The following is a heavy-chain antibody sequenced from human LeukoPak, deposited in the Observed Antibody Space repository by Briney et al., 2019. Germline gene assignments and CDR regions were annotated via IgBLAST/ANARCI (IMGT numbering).Heavy chain of an antibody. J-gene: IGHJ5*02. Sequence: PSETLSLTCTVSGGSISSDNYFWSWIRQPAGKGLEWIGRIYTSGNTNYNPSLKSRVTISVDTSKNQFSLKLSSVTAADTAVYYCAREGVIYYYGSGTYEGSDPWGQGTLVTVST. CDR2: IYTSGNT. D-gene: IGHD3-10*01. V-gene: IGHV4-61*02. CDR3: AREGVIYYYGSGTYEGSDP. CDR1: GGSISSDNYF.